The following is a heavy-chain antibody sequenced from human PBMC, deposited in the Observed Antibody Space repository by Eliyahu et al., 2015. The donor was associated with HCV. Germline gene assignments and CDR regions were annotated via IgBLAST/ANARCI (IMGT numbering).Heavy chain of an antibody. CDR2: INPSGGST. J-gene: IGHJ4*02. Sequence: QVQLVQSGAEVKKPGASVKVSCKASGYXFTXYYMHWVRQAPGQGLEWMAIINPSGGSTSYAQKFQGRVTVTRDTSTSTVYMELTSLRSEDTAVYYCARDGVVPATAYGALCYFDYWGQGTLVTVSS. D-gene: IGHD1-26*01. V-gene: IGHV1-46*03. CDR3: ARDGVVPATAYGALCYFDY. CDR1: GYXFTXYY.